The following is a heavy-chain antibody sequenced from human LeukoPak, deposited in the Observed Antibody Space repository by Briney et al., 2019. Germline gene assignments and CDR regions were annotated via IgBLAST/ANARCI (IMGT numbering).Heavy chain of an antibody. CDR2: ISSSSSTI. CDR1: GFTFSSYS. V-gene: IGHV3-48*01. CDR3: AKDPAPYCSSTSCYGNGENFFDY. D-gene: IGHD2-2*01. J-gene: IGHJ4*02. Sequence: GGSLRLSCAASGFTFSSYSMNWVRQAPGKGLEWVSYISSSSSTIYYADSVKGRFTISRDNAKNSLYLQMNSLRAEDTAVYYCAKDPAPYCSSTSCYGNGENFFDYWGQGTLVTVSS.